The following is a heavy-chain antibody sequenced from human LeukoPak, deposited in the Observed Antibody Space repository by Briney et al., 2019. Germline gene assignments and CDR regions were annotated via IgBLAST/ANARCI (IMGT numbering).Heavy chain of an antibody. CDR3: ARDSGSGGWLIDY. CDR1: GDSISSYY. V-gene: IGHV4-4*07. Sequence: SETLSLTCTVSGDSISSYYWNWIRQPAGKALQWIGRIYTSGSPNYNPSLKSRVTMSVDTSKNQFSLRLTSVTAADTAVYYCARDSGSGGWLIDYWGQGTLVTVSS. D-gene: IGHD6-19*01. J-gene: IGHJ4*02. CDR2: IYTSGSP.